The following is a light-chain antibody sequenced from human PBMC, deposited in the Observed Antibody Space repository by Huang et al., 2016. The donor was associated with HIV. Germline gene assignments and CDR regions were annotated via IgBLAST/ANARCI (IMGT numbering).Light chain of an antibody. Sequence: VVLTQSPLYLSVTLGQPASISCRSSQSLIHSNGNTYLHWFQQRPGQSPRRLISQVSRRDSGVPDRCSGSGSGTDFTMKISRVEAEDVGVYYCMQGTHLFTFGGGTRVDIK. V-gene: IGKV2-30*02. CDR1: QSLIHSNGNTY. J-gene: IGKJ4*01. CDR3: MQGTHLFT. CDR2: QVS.